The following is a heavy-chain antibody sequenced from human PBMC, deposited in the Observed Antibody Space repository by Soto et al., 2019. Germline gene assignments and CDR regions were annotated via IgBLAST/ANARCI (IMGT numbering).Heavy chain of an antibody. J-gene: IGHJ6*02. V-gene: IGHV1-69*06. Sequence: SVKVSCKASGYTFTSYYMHWVRQAPGQGLEWMGGIIPIFGTANYAQKFQGRVTITADKSTSTAYMELSSLRSEDTAVYYCAREELRFLEWLFSYYYYGMDVWGQGTTVT. CDR1: GYTFTSYY. CDR2: IIPIFGTA. D-gene: IGHD3-3*01. CDR3: AREELRFLEWLFSYYYYGMDV.